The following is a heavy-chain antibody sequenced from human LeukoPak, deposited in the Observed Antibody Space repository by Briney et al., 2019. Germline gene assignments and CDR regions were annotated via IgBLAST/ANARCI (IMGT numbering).Heavy chain of an antibody. Sequence: ASVKVSCKASGYTFTSYYMHWVRQAPGQGLEWMGIINPSGGSTSYAQRFQGRVTMTRDTSTSTVYMELSSLRSEDTAVYYCARDEASVNGYYDSSGYSFDYWGQGTLVTVSS. J-gene: IGHJ4*02. V-gene: IGHV1-46*01. CDR1: GYTFTSYY. D-gene: IGHD3-22*01. CDR2: INPSGGST. CDR3: ARDEASVNGYYDSSGYSFDY.